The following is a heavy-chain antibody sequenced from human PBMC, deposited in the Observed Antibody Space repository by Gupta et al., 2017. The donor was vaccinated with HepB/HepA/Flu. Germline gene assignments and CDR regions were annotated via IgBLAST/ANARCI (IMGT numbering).Heavy chain of an antibody. D-gene: IGHD3-10*01. V-gene: IGHV6-1*01. J-gene: IGHJ4*02. Sequence: QVQLQQSGPGLVKPSQTLSLTCAIYGEILSSYHSAWNWIRQSPSRGLEWLGRTYYRSNWYNDYAVSVKGRITINPDTSKNQFSLQLTSVTPEDTAVYYCAREDREYVFHYFDHWGQGTPVIVSS. CDR1: GEILSSYHSA. CDR2: TYYRSNWYN. CDR3: AREDREYVFHYFDH.